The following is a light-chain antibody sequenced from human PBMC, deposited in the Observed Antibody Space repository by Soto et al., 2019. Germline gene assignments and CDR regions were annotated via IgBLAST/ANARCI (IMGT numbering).Light chain of an antibody. V-gene: IGKV3-20*01. Sequence: EIVLTQSPGTLSLSPGERATLSCRASQSVSSSYLAWYQQKPGQAPRLLIYGASSRATGIPDRFSGSGSVTDFTLTISRLEPEEFAVYYCQQYSSSPLTFGQGTQVEIK. CDR3: QQYSSSPLT. CDR1: QSVSSSY. CDR2: GAS. J-gene: IGKJ1*01.